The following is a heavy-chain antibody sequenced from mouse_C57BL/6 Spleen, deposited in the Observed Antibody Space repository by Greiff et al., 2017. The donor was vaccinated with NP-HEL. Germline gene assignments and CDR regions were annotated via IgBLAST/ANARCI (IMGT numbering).Heavy chain of an antibody. CDR3: AIGDYYGSSYAMDY. CDR1: GYTFTSYW. Sequence: QVQLQQPGAELVKPGASVKVSCKASGYTFTSYWMHWVKQRPGQGLEWIGRIHPSDSDTNYNQKFKGKATLTVDKSSSTAYMQLRSLTSEDSAVYYCAIGDYYGSSYAMDYWGQGTSVTVSS. V-gene: IGHV1-74*01. J-gene: IGHJ4*01. D-gene: IGHD1-1*01. CDR2: IHPSDSDT.